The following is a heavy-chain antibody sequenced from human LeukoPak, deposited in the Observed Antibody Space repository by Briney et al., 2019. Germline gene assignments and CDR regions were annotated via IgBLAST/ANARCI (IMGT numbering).Heavy chain of an antibody. CDR1: GGSISSYY. D-gene: IGHD2-15*01. Sequence: SETLSLTCTVSGGSISSYYWSWIRQPPGKGLEWIGYIYYSGSTNYNPSLKSRVTISVDTSKNQFSLKPSSVTAADTAVYYCARGYCSGGSCYRGYFDYWGQGTLVTVSS. CDR3: ARGYCSGGSCYRGYFDY. J-gene: IGHJ4*02. CDR2: IYYSGST. V-gene: IGHV4-59*01.